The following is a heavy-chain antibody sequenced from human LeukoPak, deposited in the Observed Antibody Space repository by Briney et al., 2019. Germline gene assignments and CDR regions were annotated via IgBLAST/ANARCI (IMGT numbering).Heavy chain of an antibody. CDR3: ARDLAWDAFDI. Sequence: KPGGSLRLSCAASGFNFTNYNMNWVRQAPGKGLEWVSSIHSSSGSIYHADSLKGRFTISRDNAKNSLYLQMNSLRAEDTAVYYCARDLAWDAFDIWGQGTMVTVSS. CDR2: IHSSSGSI. CDR1: GFNFTNYN. J-gene: IGHJ3*02. V-gene: IGHV3-21*01.